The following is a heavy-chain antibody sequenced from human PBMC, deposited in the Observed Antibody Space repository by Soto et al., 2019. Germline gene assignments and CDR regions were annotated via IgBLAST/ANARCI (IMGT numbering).Heavy chain of an antibody. CDR3: VRPSLSRHPPYGSLRYFDY. CDR1: GFSFSNFY. CDR2: INTDGSFT. Sequence: EVQLVESGGGLVQPGGSLRLSCAASGFSFSNFYMHWVRQAPGKGLEWVSYINTDGSFTGYADSVKGRFTISRDNAKNNLYLHMDSLRAEDTAVYSCVRPSLSRHPPYGSLRYFDYWGQGIQVTVSP. D-gene: IGHD3-10*01. J-gene: IGHJ4*02. V-gene: IGHV3-74*01.